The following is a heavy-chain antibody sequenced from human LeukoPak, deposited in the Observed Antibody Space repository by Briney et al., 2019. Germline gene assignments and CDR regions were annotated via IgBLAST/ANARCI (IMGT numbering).Heavy chain of an antibody. D-gene: IGHD3-10*01. Sequence: GGSLRLSCAASGFTFSSYGMHWVRQAPGKGLEWVAFIRYDGSNKYYADSVKGRFTISRDNAKNSLYLQMNSLRAEDTAVYYCARDRFGSLWFGELSAFDIWGQGTMVTVSS. J-gene: IGHJ3*02. CDR1: GFTFSSYG. CDR2: IRYDGSNK. V-gene: IGHV3-30*02. CDR3: ARDRFGSLWFGELSAFDI.